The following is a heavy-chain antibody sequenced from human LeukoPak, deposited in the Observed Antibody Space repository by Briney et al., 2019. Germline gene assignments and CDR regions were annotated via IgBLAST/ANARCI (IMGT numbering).Heavy chain of an antibody. V-gene: IGHV4-39*07. CDR2: IYYSGST. D-gene: IGHD5-12*01. CDR1: GGSISSSSYY. CDR3: ARAVVWWLLPTYFDY. Sequence: SETLSLTCTVSGGSISSSSYYWGWIRQPPGKGLEWIGSIYYSGSTYYNPSLKSRVTISVDTSKNQFSLKLSSVTAADTAVYYCARAVVWWLLPTYFDYWGQGTLVTVSS. J-gene: IGHJ4*02.